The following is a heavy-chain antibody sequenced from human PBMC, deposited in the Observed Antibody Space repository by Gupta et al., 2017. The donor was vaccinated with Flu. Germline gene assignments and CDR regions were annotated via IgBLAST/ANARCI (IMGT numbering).Heavy chain of an antibody. V-gene: IGHV4-59*08. Sequence: QVQLQESGPGLVKPSETLSLTCTVSGGSISSYYWSWIRQPPGKGLEWIVYIYYSGSTNYTPSLKSRVTISVDTSKNQVALKLSSVTAADTAVYYCARLNYYDSSGYYVRNYYYGMDVWGQGTTVTVSS. CDR1: GGSISSYY. D-gene: IGHD3-22*01. CDR3: ARLNYYDSSGYYVRNYYYGMDV. CDR2: IYYSGST. J-gene: IGHJ6*02.